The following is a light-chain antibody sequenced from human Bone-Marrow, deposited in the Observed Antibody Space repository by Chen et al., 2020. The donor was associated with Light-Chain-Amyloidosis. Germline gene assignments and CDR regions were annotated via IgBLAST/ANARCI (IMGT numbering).Light chain of an antibody. CDR1: QTISSNY. J-gene: IGKJ4*01. CDR3: QQYGTSPLT. CDR2: GSS. V-gene: IGKV3-20*01. Sequence: EIVLTQSPGTLSLSPGEVANLSCRASQTISSNYLTWYQQKLGQAPRLLIYGSSSGATGIPDSFTGSGSGTGFTLTINRLEPEDFAVYYCQQYGTSPLTFGRGSKVDIK.